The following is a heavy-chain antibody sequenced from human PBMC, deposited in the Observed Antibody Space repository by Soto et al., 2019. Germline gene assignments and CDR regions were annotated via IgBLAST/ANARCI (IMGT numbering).Heavy chain of an antibody. J-gene: IGHJ5*02. Sequence: EVQLLESGGGLVQPGGSLRLSCAASGVTFSNYDMNWDRQAPGKGLEWVSGISHGGSSTYYADSVKGRFTISRDNSKNTLYLQMNSLRPEDTAVYYCAKGSWVHHGSEGGNWLDPWGQGTLVTVSS. CDR3: AKGSWVHHGSEGGNWLDP. CDR2: ISHGGSST. V-gene: IGHV3-23*01. D-gene: IGHD3-10*01. CDR1: GVTFSNYD.